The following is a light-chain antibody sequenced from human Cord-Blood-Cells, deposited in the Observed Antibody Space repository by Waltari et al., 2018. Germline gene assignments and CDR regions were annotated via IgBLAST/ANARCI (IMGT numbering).Light chain of an antibody. CDR1: SSDVGSYNL. CDR3: CSYAGSRV. V-gene: IGLV2-23*01. Sequence: QSALTQPASVSGSPGQSITISCTGTSSDVGSYNLGSWYQQHPGKDPKLMIYEGSKRPSGVSNRFSGSKSGNTASLTISGLQAEDEADYYCCSYAGSRVFGGGTKLTVL. J-gene: IGLJ3*02. CDR2: EGS.